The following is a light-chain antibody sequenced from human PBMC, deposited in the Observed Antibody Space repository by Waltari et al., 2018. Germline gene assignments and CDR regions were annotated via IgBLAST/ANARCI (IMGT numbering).Light chain of an antibody. CDR2: DVS. Sequence: QSALTQPASVSGSPGQSITISCTGTSSDVGGYNYVSWYQQHPGKAPKLMIYDVSNRPAGVSNRVSGSKSGNTASLTISGLQAEYEADYYGSSYTSSSTVFGGGTKLTVL. V-gene: IGLV2-14*03. CDR1: SSDVGGYNY. CDR3: SSYTSSSTV. J-gene: IGLJ2*01.